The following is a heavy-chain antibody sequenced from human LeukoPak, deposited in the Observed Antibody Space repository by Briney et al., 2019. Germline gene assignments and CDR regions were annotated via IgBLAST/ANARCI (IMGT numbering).Heavy chain of an antibody. J-gene: IGHJ3*01. CDR3: VRDRDYAFDF. CDR2: SNTDGTI. V-gene: IGHV3-48*02. CDR1: GFTFSYYS. Sequence: GGSLRLSCAASGFTFSYYSMNWVRQAPGKGLEWISYSNTDGTISYADTVKGRFTISRDNAENSLYLQMNSLRDEDTAVYFCVRDRDYAFDFWGQGTMVTVSS.